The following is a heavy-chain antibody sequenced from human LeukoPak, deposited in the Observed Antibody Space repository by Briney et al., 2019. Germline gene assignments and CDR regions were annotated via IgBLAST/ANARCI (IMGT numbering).Heavy chain of an antibody. V-gene: IGHV4-59*08. CDR3: ARHDSRIWPGGYFDH. CDR2: IYYSGST. Sequence: SETLSLTYTVSGDSISSHYWGWIRQPPGKGLEWIGYIYYSGSTNYNPSLKSRVTISVDTSKNQFSLKLSSVTAADTAVYYCARHDSRIWPGGYFDHWGQGTRVTVSS. CDR1: GDSISSHY. D-gene: IGHD6-13*01. J-gene: IGHJ4*02.